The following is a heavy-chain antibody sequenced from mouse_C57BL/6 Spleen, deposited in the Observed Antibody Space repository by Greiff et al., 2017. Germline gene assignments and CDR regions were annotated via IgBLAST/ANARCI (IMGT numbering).Heavy chain of an antibody. D-gene: IGHD1-1*01. CDR3: AIYYCGSRDYTMDY. V-gene: IGHV1-64*01. CDR2: IHPNSGST. J-gene: IGHJ4*01. CDR1: GYTFTSYW. Sequence: VQLQQPGAELVKPGASVKLSCTASGYTFTSYWMHWVKQRPGQGLEWIGMIHPNSGSTNYTAKFTSKATLTVDKSSSTAYLQLSSLTSEDSAVYYCAIYYCGSRDYTMDYWGQGTTVTVSS.